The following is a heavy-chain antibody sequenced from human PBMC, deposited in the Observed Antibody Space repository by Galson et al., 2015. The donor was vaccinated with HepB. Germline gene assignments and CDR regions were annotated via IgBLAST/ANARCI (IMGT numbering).Heavy chain of an antibody. D-gene: IGHD3-3*01. Sequence: SCKASGYTFISYAMNWARQAPGQGLEWMGWINTNTGNPTYAQDFTGRFIFSLDTSVSTAYLQISGLKAEDTAVYYCARDRQYDFWSGYLKYYSYGMDVWGQGTTVTVSS. V-gene: IGHV7-4-1*02. CDR1: GYTFISYA. CDR3: ARDRQYDFWSGYLKYYSYGMDV. CDR2: INTNTGNP. J-gene: IGHJ6*02.